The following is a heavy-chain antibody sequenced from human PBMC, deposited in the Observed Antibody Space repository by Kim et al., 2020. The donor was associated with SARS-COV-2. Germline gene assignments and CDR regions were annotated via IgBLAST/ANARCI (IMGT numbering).Heavy chain of an antibody. D-gene: IGHD3-3*01. Sequence: APVPFSFPFSFSPLPSLSLHWVLEAPGTGLEWMGGVEPEDGETIYAQKFQGRVTMTDDTSTDTAYMELSSLRSEDTAVYYCATSITIFGGFDPWGQGTLVTVSS. CDR1: FSPLPSLS. CDR2: VEPEDGET. J-gene: IGHJ5*02. V-gene: IGHV1-24*01. CDR3: ATSITIFGGFDP.